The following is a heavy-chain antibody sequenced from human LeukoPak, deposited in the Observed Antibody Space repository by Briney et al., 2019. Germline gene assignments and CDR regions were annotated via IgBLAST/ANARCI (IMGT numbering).Heavy chain of an antibody. Sequence: PGGSLRLSCAASGLTFSGYSMNWVRQAPGKGLEWVSSISRSSSYKYYADSVKGRFTISRDNSKNTLYLQMNSLRAEDTAVYYCAKAPYSSSSGTFDYWGQGTLVTVSS. D-gene: IGHD6-6*01. CDR1: GLTFSGYS. CDR2: ISRSSSYK. CDR3: AKAPYSSSSGTFDY. J-gene: IGHJ4*02. V-gene: IGHV3-21*04.